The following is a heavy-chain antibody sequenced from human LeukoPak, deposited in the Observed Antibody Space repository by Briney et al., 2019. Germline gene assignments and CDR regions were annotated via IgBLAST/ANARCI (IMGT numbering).Heavy chain of an antibody. CDR1: GGYINSYY. V-gene: IGHV4-59*08. J-gene: IGHJ4*02. CDR3: AGAYSSGLFDN. CDR2: IYYSGST. Sequence: SETLSLTCTVSGGYINSYYWNWIRQPPGKGLEWIGDIYYSGSTNYNPSLKSRVIISLDTSKNQFSLNLRSVTAADTAVYYCAGAYSSGLFDNWGQGTLVTVSS. D-gene: IGHD6-19*01.